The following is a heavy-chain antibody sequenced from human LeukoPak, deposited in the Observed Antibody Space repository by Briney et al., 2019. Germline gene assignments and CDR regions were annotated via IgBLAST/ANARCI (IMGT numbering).Heavy chain of an antibody. CDR3: ARAKPGIAAAGPPYY. J-gene: IGHJ4*02. D-gene: IGHD6-13*01. CDR1: GFTFSSYS. V-gene: IGHV3-21*01. CDR2: ISSSSSYI. Sequence: GGSLRLSCAASGFTFSSYSMNWVRQAPGKGLEWVSSISSSSSYIYYADSVKGRFTISRDNAKNSLYLQMNSLRAEDTAVYYCARAKPGIAAAGPPYYWGQGTLVTVSS.